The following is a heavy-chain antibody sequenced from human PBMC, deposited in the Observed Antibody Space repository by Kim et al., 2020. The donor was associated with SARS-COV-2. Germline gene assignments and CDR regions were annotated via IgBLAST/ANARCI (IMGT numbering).Heavy chain of an antibody. CDR2: INTKKGDT. D-gene: IGHD3-16*01. J-gene: IGHJ4*02. V-gene: IGHV1-18*01. Sequence: ASVKVSCKTSGDTSSTSGFSWVRQAPGQGLEWMGWINTKKGDTNYVQKFQDRVTMTTDSSTTAAYMELRSLKSDDTAMYYCVRGTWGDVNDYWGQGTLVT. CDR1: GDTSSTSG. CDR3: VRGTWGDVNDY.